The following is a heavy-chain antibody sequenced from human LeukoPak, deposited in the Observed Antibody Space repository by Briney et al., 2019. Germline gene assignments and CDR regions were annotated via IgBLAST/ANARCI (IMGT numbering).Heavy chain of an antibody. Sequence: TGGSLRLSCAASGFTFSSYWMNWARQAPGKGLEWVASINHNGNVNYYVDSVKGRFTISRDNAKNSLYLQMNSLRAEDTAVYYCARKGTTGTRRFDPWGQGTLVTVSS. CDR1: GFTFSSYW. CDR2: INHNGNVN. D-gene: IGHD1-1*01. J-gene: IGHJ5*02. V-gene: IGHV3-7*01. CDR3: ARKGTTGTRRFDP.